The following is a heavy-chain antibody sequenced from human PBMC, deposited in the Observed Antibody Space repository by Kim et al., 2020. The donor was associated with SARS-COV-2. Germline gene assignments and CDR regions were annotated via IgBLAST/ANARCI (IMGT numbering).Heavy chain of an antibody. Sequence: GGSLRLSCAASGFTFSSYSMTWVRQAPGKGLEWVSSISSSSSYIYYADSVKGRFTISRDNAKNSLYLQMNSLRAEDTAVYYCARDEGVRSGYVNWFDPWGQGTLVTVSS. V-gene: IGHV3-21*01. J-gene: IGHJ5*02. CDR3: ARDEGVRSGYVNWFDP. D-gene: IGHD3-3*01. CDR2: ISSSSSYI. CDR1: GFTFSSYS.